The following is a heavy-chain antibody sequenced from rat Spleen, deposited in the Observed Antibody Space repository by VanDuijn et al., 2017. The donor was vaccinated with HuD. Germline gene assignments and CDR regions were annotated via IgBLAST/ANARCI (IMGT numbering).Heavy chain of an antibody. CDR3: ATMPYYSGDY. Sequence: EVQLVESGGGLVQPGRSLKLSCAASGFTFSNYGMAWVRQAPTKGLEWVATISYEGSNTYYRDSVKGRFTISRDKAKSTQYLEMDSLRSEDTATYYCATMPYYSGDYWGQGVMVTVSS. J-gene: IGHJ2*01. V-gene: IGHV5-29*01. CDR2: ISYEGSNT. CDR1: GFTFSNYG. D-gene: IGHD1-1*01.